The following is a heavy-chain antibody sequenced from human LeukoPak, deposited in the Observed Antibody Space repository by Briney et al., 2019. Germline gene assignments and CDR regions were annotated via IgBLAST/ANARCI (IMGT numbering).Heavy chain of an antibody. CDR3: AGGGVAEKRGHYFDY. CDR2: ISSSGST. CDR1: GDSISSGDYY. D-gene: IGHD6-19*01. Sequence: SQTLSLTCTVSGDSISSGDYYWSWIRQPAGKGLEWIGRISSSGSTNYNPSLKSRVTISVDTSKNQFSLKLISVTAADTAVYYCAGGGVAEKRGHYFDYWGQGTLVTVSS. J-gene: IGHJ4*02. V-gene: IGHV4-61*02.